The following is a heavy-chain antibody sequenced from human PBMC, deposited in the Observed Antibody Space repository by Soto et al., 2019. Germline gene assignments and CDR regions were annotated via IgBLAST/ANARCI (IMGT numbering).Heavy chain of an antibody. Sequence: EVQLLESGGGLVQPGGSLRLSCAASGFTFSSYAMSWVRQAPGKGLEWVSAISGSGVSTYYADSVKGRFTISRDNSKNTVYLQMNSLRAEDTAVYYCAKEGEYSSGWDNFDYWGQGTLVTVSS. CDR1: GFTFSSYA. CDR2: ISGSGVST. D-gene: IGHD6-19*01. J-gene: IGHJ4*02. CDR3: AKEGEYSSGWDNFDY. V-gene: IGHV3-23*01.